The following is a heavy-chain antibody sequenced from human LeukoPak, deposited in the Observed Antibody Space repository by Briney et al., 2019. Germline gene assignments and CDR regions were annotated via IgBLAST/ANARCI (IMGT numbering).Heavy chain of an antibody. CDR2: ISGSGGST. Sequence: GGSLRLSCAASGFTFSSYAMSWVRQAPGKGLEWVSAISGSGGSTYYADSVKGRFTISRDNSKNTLYLQMNSLRAEDTAVYYCAKVSTRTTVTLPPFDYWGQGTLVTVSS. D-gene: IGHD4-17*01. CDR1: GFTFSSYA. V-gene: IGHV3-23*01. CDR3: AKVSTRTTVTLPPFDY. J-gene: IGHJ4*02.